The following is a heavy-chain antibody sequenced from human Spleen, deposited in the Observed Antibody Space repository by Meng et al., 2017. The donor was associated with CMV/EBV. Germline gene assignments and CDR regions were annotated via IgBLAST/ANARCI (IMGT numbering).Heavy chain of an antibody. CDR1: GFTFSSYA. V-gene: IGHV3-30-3*01. J-gene: IGHJ6*02. CDR3: ARSPGRGYYGMDV. CDR2: ISYDGSNK. Sequence: GGSLRLSCAASGFTFSSYAMHWVRQAPGKGLEWVAVISYDGSNKYYADSVKGRFSISRDNSNKMVFLQLNSLRPEDTAVYYCARSPGRGYYGMDVWGQGTTVTVSS.